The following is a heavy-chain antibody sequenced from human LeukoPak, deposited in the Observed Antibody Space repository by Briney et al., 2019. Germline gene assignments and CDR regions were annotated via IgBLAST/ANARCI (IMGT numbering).Heavy chain of an antibody. CDR3: ARTTHVYSSSWSNPKLDY. CDR1: GYTFTSYG. Sequence: GASVKVSCKASGYTFTSYGISWVRQAPGQGLEWMGWINPNSGGTNYAQKFQGRVTMTRDTSISTAYMELSRLRSDDTAVYYCARTTHVYSSSWSNPKLDYWGQGTLVTVSS. J-gene: IGHJ4*02. D-gene: IGHD6-13*01. CDR2: INPNSGGT. V-gene: IGHV1-2*02.